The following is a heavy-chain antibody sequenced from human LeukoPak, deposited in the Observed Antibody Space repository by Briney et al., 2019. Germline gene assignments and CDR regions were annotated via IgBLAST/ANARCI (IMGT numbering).Heavy chain of an antibody. CDR3: ATEKHVDIVATGEAFDI. D-gene: IGHD5-12*01. CDR1: GYTLTELS. Sequence: ASVKVSCKVSGYTLTELSMHWVRQAPGKGLKWMGGFDLEDAETIYAQKFQGRITMTEDTSTDTAYMELSSLRSEDTAVYYCATEKHVDIVATGEAFDIWGQGTMVTVS. J-gene: IGHJ3*02. V-gene: IGHV1-24*01. CDR2: FDLEDAET.